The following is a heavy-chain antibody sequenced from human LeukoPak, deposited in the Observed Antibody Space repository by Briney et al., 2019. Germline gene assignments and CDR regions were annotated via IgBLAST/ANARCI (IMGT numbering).Heavy chain of an antibody. V-gene: IGHV4-34*01. CDR1: GASFSGYY. J-gene: IGHJ6*02. CDR3: ARATLTGDVYCYYGMDV. CDR2: IYHSGTT. D-gene: IGHD7-27*01. Sequence: SETLSLTCAVFGASFSGYYWSWIRQPPGKGLEWIGEIYHSGTTNYNPSLKSRVTISVDTSKKWFSLNLNSVTAADTAVYYCARATLTGDVYCYYGMDVWGQGTTVTVSS.